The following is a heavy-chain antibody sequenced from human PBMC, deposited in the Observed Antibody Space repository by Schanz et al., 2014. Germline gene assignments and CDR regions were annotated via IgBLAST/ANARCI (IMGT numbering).Heavy chain of an antibody. Sequence: VQVVDSGGAWVQPGRSLRLSCSTSGFTLADCAMGWFRRAPGRGLEWVGFIRSKSYSGTTQYAASVKGRFTISRDDSKGIAYLQMDSLKTEDTAVYYCTRQGDYLGSGTLVNWFDPWGQGTLVTVSS. CDR3: TRQGDYLGSGTLVNWFDP. J-gene: IGHJ5*02. CDR2: IRSKSYSGTT. CDR1: GFTLADCA. D-gene: IGHD3-10*01. V-gene: IGHV3-49*03.